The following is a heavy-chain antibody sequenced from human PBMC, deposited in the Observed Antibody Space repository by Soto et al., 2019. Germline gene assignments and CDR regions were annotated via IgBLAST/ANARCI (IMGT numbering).Heavy chain of an antibody. CDR2: ISGSGGST. J-gene: IGHJ4*02. V-gene: IGHV3-23*01. D-gene: IGHD3-22*01. CDR1: GFTFSSYA. CDR3: AKDIGARYDSSGYYYDYFDY. Sequence: GGSLRLSCAASGFTFSSYAMSWVRQAPGKGLEWVSAISGSGGSTYYADSVKGRFTISRDNSKNTLYLQMNSLRAEDTAVYYCAKDIGARYDSSGYYYDYFDYWGQGTLVTVSS.